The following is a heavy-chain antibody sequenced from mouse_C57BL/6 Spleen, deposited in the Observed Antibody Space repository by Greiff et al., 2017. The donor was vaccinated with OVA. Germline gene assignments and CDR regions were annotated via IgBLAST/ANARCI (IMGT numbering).Heavy chain of an antibody. J-gene: IGHJ3*01. CDR1: GYTFTSYW. V-gene: IGHV1-55*01. Sequence: QVQLQQPGSELVKPGASVKMSCKASGYTFTSYWITWVKQRPGQGLEWIGDIYPGSGSTNYNEKFKSKATLTVDTSSSTAYMQRSSQTSEDSAVYYCARQKLEFAYWGQGTLVTVSA. CDR3: ARQKLEFAY. CDR2: IYPGSGST.